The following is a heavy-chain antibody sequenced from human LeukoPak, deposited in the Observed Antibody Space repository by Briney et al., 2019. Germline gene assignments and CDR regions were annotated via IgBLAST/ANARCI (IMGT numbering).Heavy chain of an antibody. CDR2: IYYSGST. CDR3: ARHIGTSALDY. V-gene: IGHV4-39*01. J-gene: IGHJ4*02. CDR1: GXSISSTSYY. Sequence: SETLSLTCTVSGXSISSTSYYWGWIRQPPGKGLEWIGSIYYSGSTFYNPSLKSRVTISVDTSRTQFSLKLSSVTASDTAVYYCARHIGTSALDYWGQGTLVTVSS. D-gene: IGHD2-2*01.